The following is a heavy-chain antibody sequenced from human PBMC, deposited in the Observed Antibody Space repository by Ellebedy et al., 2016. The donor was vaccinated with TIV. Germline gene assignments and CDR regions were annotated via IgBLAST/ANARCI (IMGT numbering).Heavy chain of an antibody. D-gene: IGHD4-17*01. Sequence: MPSETLSLTCAVYGGSFSGYYWSWIRQPPGTGLEWIGEINHSGSTNYKPSLKSRVTISVDMSKNQFSLKLSSVTAADTAVEYCARGGLMTAVTTGGGMDVWGQGTTVTVSS. CDR2: INHSGST. V-gene: IGHV4-34*01. CDR3: ARGGLMTAVTTGGGMDV. CDR1: GGSFSGYY. J-gene: IGHJ6*02.